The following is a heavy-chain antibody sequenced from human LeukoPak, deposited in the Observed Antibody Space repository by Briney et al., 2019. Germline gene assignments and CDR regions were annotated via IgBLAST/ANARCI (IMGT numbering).Heavy chain of an antibody. Sequence: SETLSLTCAVSGVPFSNYYWSWVRQSPRQGLEWIGEINHSGYTNYNSSLKSRVTMSIDTSKNQFSLILTSVTAADAGVYYCTRVVAGHPDWGQGTLVTVSS. CDR2: INHSGYT. V-gene: IGHV4-34*01. D-gene: IGHD6-19*01. J-gene: IGHJ4*02. CDR1: GVPFSNYY. CDR3: TRVVAGHPD.